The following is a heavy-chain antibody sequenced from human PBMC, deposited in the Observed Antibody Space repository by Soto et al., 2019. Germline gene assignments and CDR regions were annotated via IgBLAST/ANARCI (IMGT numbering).Heavy chain of an antibody. V-gene: IGHV1-69*13. CDR1: GGTFSCYA. D-gene: IGHD3-22*01. Sequence: ASVKVSCKASGGTFSCYAISWVRQAPGQGLEWMGGIIPIFGTANYAQKFQGRVTITADESTSTAYMELSSLRSEDTAVYYCAREPKYDSSGYYYPRTYAFDIWGQGTMVTVSS. CDR2: IIPIFGTA. J-gene: IGHJ3*02. CDR3: AREPKYDSSGYYYPRTYAFDI.